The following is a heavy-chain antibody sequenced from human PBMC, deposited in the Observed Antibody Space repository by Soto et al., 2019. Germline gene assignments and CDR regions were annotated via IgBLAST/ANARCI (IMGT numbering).Heavy chain of an antibody. J-gene: IGHJ4*02. V-gene: IGHV3-30*03. CDR3: ATNPQESAY. CDR2: ISYDGSNK. D-gene: IGHD3-10*01. CDR1: GFTFSSYG. Sequence: PGGSLRLSCAASGFTFSSYGMHWVRQAPGKGLEWVAVISYDGSNKYYADSVKGRFTISRDNSKNTLYLQMNSLRAEDKAVYYCATNPQESAYWGQGPLVTVYS.